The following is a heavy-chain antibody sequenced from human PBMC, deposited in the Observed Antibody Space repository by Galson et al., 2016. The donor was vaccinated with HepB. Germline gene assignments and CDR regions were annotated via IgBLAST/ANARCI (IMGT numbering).Heavy chain of an antibody. CDR3: ARDRSNYDFWSGYMPDYYFDY. CDR1: GFTFSDFS. CDR2: ISSGSRDI. Sequence: SLRLSCAASGFTFSDFSMNWVRQAPGKGLEWVSSISSGSRDIYYADSVKGRFTIPRDNAKNSLYLQMNSLRAEDTAVYYCARDRSNYDFWSGYMPDYYFDYWGQGTLVTVSP. V-gene: IGHV3-21*01. D-gene: IGHD3-3*01. J-gene: IGHJ4*02.